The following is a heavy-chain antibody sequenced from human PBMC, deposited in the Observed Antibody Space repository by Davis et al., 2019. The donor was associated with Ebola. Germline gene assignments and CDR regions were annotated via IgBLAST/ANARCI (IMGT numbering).Heavy chain of an antibody. CDR2: IYYSGST. CDR1: GGSISSYY. CDR3: AGYGDYFLG. D-gene: IGHD4-17*01. J-gene: IGHJ4*02. Sequence: SETLSLTCTVSGGSISSYYWSWIRQPPGKGLEWIGYIYYSGSTNYNPSLMSRVTISVDTSKNQFSLKLRSVTAADTAVYYCAGYGDYFLGWGQGTLVTVSS. V-gene: IGHV4-59*08.